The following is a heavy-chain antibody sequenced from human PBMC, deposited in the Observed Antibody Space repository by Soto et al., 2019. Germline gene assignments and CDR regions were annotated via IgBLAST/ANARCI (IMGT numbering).Heavy chain of an antibody. D-gene: IGHD3-16*01. CDR3: AKGSASTRPSYFDY. J-gene: IGHJ4*02. V-gene: IGHV3-23*01. Sequence: ASEFIFSYFVMSWVRQSPGKGLEWVSAITVSGGDTYYSDSVKGRFTISRDNSKNTLYLQMNSLRAEDTALYYCAKGSASTRPSYFDYWGQGTLVTVSS. CDR2: ITVSGGDT. CDR1: EFIFSYFV.